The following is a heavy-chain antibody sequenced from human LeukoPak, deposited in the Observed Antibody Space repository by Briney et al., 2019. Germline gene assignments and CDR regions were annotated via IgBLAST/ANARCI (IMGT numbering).Heavy chain of an antibody. V-gene: IGHV4-38-2*02. D-gene: IGHD3-22*01. CDR1: GDSVSSGYY. CDR3: ARKTYYYDSSGYGRRYYYYYYMDV. Sequence: SETLSLTCTVSGDSVSSGYYWGWIRQPPGKGLEWIGSIYHSGSTYYNPSLKSRVTISVDTSKNQFSLKLSSVTAADTAVYYCARKTYYYDSSGYGRRYYYYYYMDVWGKGTTVTVSS. J-gene: IGHJ6*03. CDR2: IYHSGST.